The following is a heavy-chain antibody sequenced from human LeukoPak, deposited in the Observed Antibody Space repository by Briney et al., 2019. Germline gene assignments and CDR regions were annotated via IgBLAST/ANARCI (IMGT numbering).Heavy chain of an antibody. V-gene: IGHV5-51*01. Sequence: HGESLKISCKGSGYSFTSYWIGWVRQMPGKGLEWMGIIHPGDSDTRYSPSFQGQVTISADKSISTAYLQWSSLKASDTAIYYRARQDNSGSYSTDYWGQGTLVTVSS. CDR1: GYSFTSYW. CDR2: IHPGDSDT. J-gene: IGHJ4*02. CDR3: ARQDNSGSYSTDY. D-gene: IGHD1-26*01.